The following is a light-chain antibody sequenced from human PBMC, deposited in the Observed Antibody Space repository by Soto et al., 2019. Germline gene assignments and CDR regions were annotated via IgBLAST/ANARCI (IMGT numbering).Light chain of an antibody. CDR1: SSNIGAGYD. CDR2: GNT. J-gene: IGLJ1*01. CDR3: QSYDSSLSGRV. V-gene: IGLV1-40*01. Sequence: QSVLTQPPSVSGAPGQRVTISCIGSSSNIGAGYDVHWYQQLPGAAPKLPIFGNTNRPSGVPDRFSASKSGTSASLAITGLQAEDEADYYCQSYDSSLSGRVFGTGTKVTVL.